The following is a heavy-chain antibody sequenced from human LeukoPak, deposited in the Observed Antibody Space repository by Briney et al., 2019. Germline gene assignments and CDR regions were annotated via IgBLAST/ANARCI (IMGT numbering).Heavy chain of an antibody. CDR1: DDSISSYY. CDR2: IYTSGST. V-gene: IGHV4-4*07. J-gene: IGHJ3*02. CDR3: ARDQGYYYDTSGYYDAFHI. D-gene: IGHD3-22*01. Sequence: SETLSLTCTVSDDSISSYYWGWTRQPAGKGLEWIGHIYTSGSTYYTPSLKGRVTMSVDTSKNQFSLKLSSVTAADTAVYYCARDQGYYYDTSGYYDAFHIWGQGTMVTVSS.